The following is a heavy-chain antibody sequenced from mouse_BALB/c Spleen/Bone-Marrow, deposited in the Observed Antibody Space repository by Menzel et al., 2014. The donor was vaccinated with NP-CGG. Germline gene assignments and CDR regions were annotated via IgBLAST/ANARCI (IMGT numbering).Heavy chain of an antibody. Sequence: VQLKDSGGGLVQPGGSRKLSCAASGFTFSSFAMHWVRQAPEKGLEWVAYISSGSSTTYYADTVMGRFTISRDNPKNTLFLQMTSLRSEDTAMYYCARSGSSSGYFDDRGQGTTLTVSS. CDR3: ARSGSSSGYFDD. CDR1: GFTFSSFA. J-gene: IGHJ2*01. CDR2: ISSGSSTT. V-gene: IGHV5-17*02. D-gene: IGHD1-1*01.